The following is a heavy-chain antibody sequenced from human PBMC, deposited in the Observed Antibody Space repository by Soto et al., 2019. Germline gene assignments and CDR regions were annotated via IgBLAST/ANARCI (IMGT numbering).Heavy chain of an antibody. V-gene: IGHV3-23*01. D-gene: IGHD5-12*01. CDR3: AKDPNSGYELDWFDP. Sequence: GGSLRLSCAASGFTFSSYAMSWVRQAPGKGLEWVSAISGSGGSTYYADSVKGRFTISRDNSKNPLYLQMNSLRAEDTAVYYCAKDPNSGYELDWFDPWGQGTLVTVSS. CDR1: GFTFSSYA. J-gene: IGHJ5*02. CDR2: ISGSGGST.